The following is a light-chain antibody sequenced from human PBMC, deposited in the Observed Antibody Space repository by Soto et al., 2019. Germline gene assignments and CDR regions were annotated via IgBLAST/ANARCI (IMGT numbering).Light chain of an antibody. J-gene: IGKJ5*01. CDR1: QSVNIN. Sequence: EVVLTQSPATLSLSPGERASLSCRASQSVNINLAWYQQKPGQAPRLVIYDGSHRATDIPARFSGSGSGTDFTLTISYVEPEDSAVYYCQQRRQLPPDFGQGTRLEI. CDR2: DGS. V-gene: IGKV3-11*01. CDR3: QQRRQLPPD.